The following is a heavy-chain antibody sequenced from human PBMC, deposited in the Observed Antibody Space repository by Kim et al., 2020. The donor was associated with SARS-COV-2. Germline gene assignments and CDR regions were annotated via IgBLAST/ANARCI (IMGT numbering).Heavy chain of an antibody. J-gene: IGHJ4*01. CDR2: MNPSGGNT. D-gene: IGHD3-10*01. Sequence: ASVKVSCKASGYTFTSHYIHWVRQAPGQGLEWIGMMNPSGGNTKFAQNFQGRVTMTRDTSTSTVYMELRSLSSKDTALYYCARGGNTYYYGSGSYYYFDYWGQGTLVSVSS. CDR1: GYTFTSHY. CDR3: ARGGNTYYYGSGSYYYFDY. V-gene: IGHV1-46*01.